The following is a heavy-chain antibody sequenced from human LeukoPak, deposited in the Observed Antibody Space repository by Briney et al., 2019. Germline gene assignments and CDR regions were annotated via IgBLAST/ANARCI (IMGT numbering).Heavy chain of an antibody. CDR1: GINFGSYS. D-gene: IGHD3-9*01. J-gene: IGHJ4*02. CDR2: VSNDGGTE. Sequence: GGSLRLSCAASGINFGSYSMHWVRQAPGKGLEWVAVVSNDGGTEYYADSVKGRFNISRDNSKYTVYLQMNSLKPEDTAVYYCARDHRYFDILTAFLWGQGTLVTVSS. CDR3: ARDHRYFDILTAFL. V-gene: IGHV3-30-3*01.